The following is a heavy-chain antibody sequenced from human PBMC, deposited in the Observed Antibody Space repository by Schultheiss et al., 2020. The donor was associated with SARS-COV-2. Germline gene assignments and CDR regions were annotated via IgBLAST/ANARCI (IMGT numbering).Heavy chain of an antibody. CDR3: ARQPSGYTFDY. D-gene: IGHD3-3*01. J-gene: IGHJ4*02. CDR2: IYHSGST. CDR1: GGSISSGGYS. V-gene: IGHV4-30-2*05. Sequence: SQTLSLTCAVSGGSISSGGYSWSWIRQPPGKGLEWIGYIYHSGSTYYNPSLKSRVIISIDTSKNQFSLKLSSVTAADTAVYYCARQPSGYTFDYWGQGTLVTVSS.